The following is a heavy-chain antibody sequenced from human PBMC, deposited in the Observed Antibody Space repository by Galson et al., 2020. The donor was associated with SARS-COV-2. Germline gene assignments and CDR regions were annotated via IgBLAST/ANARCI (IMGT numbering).Heavy chain of an antibody. CDR2: INPSGGNT. V-gene: IGHV1-46*01. J-gene: IGHJ4*02. CDR3: ARASFYDKSGFYMYFFDY. CDR1: GYTFTNYY. Sequence: ASVKVSCKTSGYTFTNYYIHWLRQAPGQGLEWVGVINPSGGNTNYAQKFQGRVTMTRDTSTNTVYLELSSLRSEDTALYYCARASFYDKSGFYMYFFDYWGQGTLVTVSS. D-gene: IGHD3-22*01.